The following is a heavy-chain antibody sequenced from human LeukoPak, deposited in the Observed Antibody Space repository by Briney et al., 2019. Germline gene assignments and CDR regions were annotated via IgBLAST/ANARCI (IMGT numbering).Heavy chain of an antibody. V-gene: IGHV4-61*08. CDR1: SGSVSNGDYY. CDR3: AGYYYDSSGYYYAY. J-gene: IGHJ4*02. CDR2: IYYTGSA. D-gene: IGHD3-22*01. Sequence: SGTLSLTCTVSSGSVSNGDYYWSWLRQPPGKALEWIGYIYYTGSAYYNPSLGGRVTLSVDTSKNQFSVKLSSVTAADTAVYYCAGYYYDSSGYYYAYWGQGTLVTVSS.